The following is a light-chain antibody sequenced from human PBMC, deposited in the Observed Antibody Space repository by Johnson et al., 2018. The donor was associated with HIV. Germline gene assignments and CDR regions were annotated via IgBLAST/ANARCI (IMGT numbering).Light chain of an antibody. CDR2: RNN. CDR3: AAWDDSLNAYV. CDR1: SSNIGSNT. V-gene: IGLV1-44*01. Sequence: QSVLTQPPSASGTPGQRVTNSCSGSSSNIGSNTVNWYQQLPGTAPKLLIYRNNQRPSGVPDRFSGSTSGTSASLAISGLQAEDEADYYCAAWDDSLNAYVFGTGTKVTVL. J-gene: IGLJ1*01.